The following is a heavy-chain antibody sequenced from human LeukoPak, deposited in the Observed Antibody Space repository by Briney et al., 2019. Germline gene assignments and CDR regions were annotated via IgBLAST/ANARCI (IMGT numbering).Heavy chain of an antibody. CDR2: INWNGGST. CDR3: ARDRITIFGVVIDD. Sequence: PGGSLRLSCAASGFTFDDYGMSWVRQAPGKGLEWVSGINWNGGSTGYADSVKGRFTITRDNAKNSLYLQMNSLRAEDTALYYCARDRITIFGVVIDDWGQGTLVTVSS. J-gene: IGHJ4*02. V-gene: IGHV3-20*04. CDR1: GFTFDDYG. D-gene: IGHD3-3*01.